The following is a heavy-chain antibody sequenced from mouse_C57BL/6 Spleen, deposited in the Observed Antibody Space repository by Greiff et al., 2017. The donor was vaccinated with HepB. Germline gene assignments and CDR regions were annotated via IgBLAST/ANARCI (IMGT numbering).Heavy chain of an antibody. D-gene: IGHD4-1*01. CDR3: ARDLTGTDWYFDV. Sequence: VQLQQSGAELVKPGASVKISCKASGYAFSSYWMNWVKQRPGKGLEWIGQIYPGDGDTNYNGKFKGKATLTADKSSSTAYMQLSSLTSEDSAVYFCARDLTGTDWYFDVWGTGTTVTVSS. CDR1: GYAFSSYW. CDR2: IYPGDGDT. J-gene: IGHJ1*03. V-gene: IGHV1-80*01.